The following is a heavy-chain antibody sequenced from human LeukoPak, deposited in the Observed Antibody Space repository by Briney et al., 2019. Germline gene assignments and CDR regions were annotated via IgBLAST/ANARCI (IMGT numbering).Heavy chain of an antibody. CDR1: AFTSSSSG. CDR2: MSASSTT. Sequence: GGSLRLSCAASAFTSSSSGMNWVRQAPGKGLDWVSGMSASSTTYYADSVKGRFTISRDNSKNTLYLQMNSLRAEDTAVYYCARDLGSWYEGSGWFDPWGQGTLVTVSS. D-gene: IGHD6-13*01. J-gene: IGHJ5*02. V-gene: IGHV3-NL1*01. CDR3: ARDLGSWYEGSGWFDP.